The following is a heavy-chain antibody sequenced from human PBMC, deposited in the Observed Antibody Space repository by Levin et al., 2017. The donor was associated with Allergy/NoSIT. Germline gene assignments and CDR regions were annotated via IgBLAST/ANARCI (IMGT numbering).Heavy chain of an antibody. J-gene: IGHJ3*02. CDR2: INPNNGGT. D-gene: IGHD3-10*01. Sequence: ASVKVSCKASGYTFTAYYILWVRQAPGQGLEWMGWINPNNGGTKYSQKFQGRVTMTRDTSINTAYMELSPLRSDDTAVYYCATYTAMVWGDAFDIWGQGTMVTVSS. CDR3: ATYTAMVWGDAFDI. V-gene: IGHV1-2*02. CDR1: GYTFTAYY.